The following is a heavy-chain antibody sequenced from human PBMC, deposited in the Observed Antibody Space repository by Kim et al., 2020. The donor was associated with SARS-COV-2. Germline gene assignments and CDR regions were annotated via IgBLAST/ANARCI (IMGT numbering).Heavy chain of an antibody. CDR2: ISYDGSNK. CDR3: ARESTNSDAFDI. Sequence: GGSLRLSCAASGFTFSSYAMHWVRQAPGKGLEWVAVISYDGSNKYYADSVKGRFTISRDNSKNTLYLQMNSLRAEDTAVYYCARESTNSDAFDIWGQGTMVTVSS. V-gene: IGHV3-30*04. J-gene: IGHJ3*02. CDR1: GFTFSSYA. D-gene: IGHD1-7*01.